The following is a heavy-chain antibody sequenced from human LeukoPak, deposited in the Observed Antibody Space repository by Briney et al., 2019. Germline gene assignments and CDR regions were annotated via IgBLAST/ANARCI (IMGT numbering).Heavy chain of an antibody. J-gene: IGHJ6*02. Sequence: GGSLRLSCAASGFIFSSYSMSWVRQAPGKGLEWVSVITGSGGNTYYADSVKGRFTISKDNSKNTVYLQMSSLRVDDAAVYYCAKAASSSWPSYYYGMDVWGQGTTVTVSS. CDR3: AKAASSSWPSYYYGMDV. V-gene: IGHV3-23*01. CDR1: GFIFSSYS. CDR2: ITGSGGNT. D-gene: IGHD6-13*01.